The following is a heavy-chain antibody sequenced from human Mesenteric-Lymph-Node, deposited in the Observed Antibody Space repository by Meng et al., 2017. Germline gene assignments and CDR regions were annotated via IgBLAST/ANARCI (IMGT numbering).Heavy chain of an antibody. J-gene: IGHJ4*02. V-gene: IGHV1-3*01. CDR2: INAGNGNT. CDR1: GYTFTSYA. D-gene: IGHD6-13*01. CDR3: ARDRMWQQLVGYFDY. Sequence: ASVKVSCKASGYTFTSYAMHWVRQAPGQRLEWMGWINAGNGNTKYSQKFQGRVTITRDTSASTAYMELSSLRSEDTAVYYCARDRMWQQLVGYFDYWGQGTPVTVSS.